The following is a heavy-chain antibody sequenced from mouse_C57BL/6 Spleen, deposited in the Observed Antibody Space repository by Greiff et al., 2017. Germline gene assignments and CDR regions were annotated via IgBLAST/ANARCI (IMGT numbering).Heavy chain of an antibody. CDR1: GFTFSDYG. CDR2: ISNLAYSI. V-gene: IGHV5-15*01. J-gene: IGHJ4*01. Sequence: EVKLMESGGGLVQPGGSLKLSCAASGFTFSDYGMAWVRQAPRKGPEWVAFISNLAYSIYYADTVTGRFTISRENAKNTLYLEMSSLRSEDTAMYYCARQCYYDYDRAMDYWGQGTSVTVSS. CDR3: ARQCYYDYDRAMDY. D-gene: IGHD2-4*01.